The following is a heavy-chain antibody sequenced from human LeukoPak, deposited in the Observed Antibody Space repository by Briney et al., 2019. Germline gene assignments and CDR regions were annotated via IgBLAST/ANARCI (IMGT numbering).Heavy chain of an antibody. Sequence: GRSLRLSCAASGFTFMTYWMSWVRQAPGKGLEWVANIKQDVSEKYYVDSVKGRFTISRDNAKNSLYLQMNSLRAEDTAVYYCARAHYYDSSGYYIDYWGQGTLVTVSS. CDR3: ARAHYYDSSGYYIDY. CDR2: IKQDVSEK. D-gene: IGHD3-22*01. J-gene: IGHJ4*02. V-gene: IGHV3-7*01. CDR1: GFTFMTYW.